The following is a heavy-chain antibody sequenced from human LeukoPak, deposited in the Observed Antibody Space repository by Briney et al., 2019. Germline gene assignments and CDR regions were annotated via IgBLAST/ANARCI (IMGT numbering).Heavy chain of an antibody. CDR1: GGTFSSYA. J-gene: IGHJ2*01. CDR2: IIPIFGTA. V-gene: IGHV1-69*13. Sequence: ASVKVSCKASGGTFSSYAISWVRQAPGQGLEWMGGIIPIFGTANYAQKFQGRVTITADESTSTAYMELSSLRSEDTAVYYCATVTTFGYSYFDLWGRGTLVTVSS. CDR3: ATVTTFGYSYFDL. D-gene: IGHD4-17*01.